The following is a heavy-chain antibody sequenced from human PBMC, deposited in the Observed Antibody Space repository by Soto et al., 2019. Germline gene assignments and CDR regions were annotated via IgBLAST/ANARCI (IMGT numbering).Heavy chain of an antibody. Sequence: ASVKVSCKASGGNFSSYTISWVRQAPGQGLEWMGRIIPILGIANYAQKFQGRVTITADKSTSTAYMELSSLRSEDTAVYYCAREHYYDSSGYYPSGSYDAFDIWGQGTMVTVSS. D-gene: IGHD3-22*01. CDR1: GGNFSSYT. V-gene: IGHV1-69*04. J-gene: IGHJ3*02. CDR2: IIPILGIA. CDR3: AREHYYDSSGYYPSGSYDAFDI.